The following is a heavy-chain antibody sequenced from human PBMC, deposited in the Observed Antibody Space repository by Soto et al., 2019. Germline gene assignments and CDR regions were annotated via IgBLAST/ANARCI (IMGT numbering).Heavy chain of an antibody. CDR2: IYHTGKT. D-gene: IGHD2-2*01. CDR3: ARDGSSTANWIDP. J-gene: IGHJ5*02. V-gene: IGHV4-31*03. CDR1: GAPLRLGGLY. Sequence: PSETLSLTCTVSGAPLRLGGLYWTWIRQSPGRGLEWMGYIYHTGKTYYNPSLQSRLTMSVDMSKNQFSLKLNSVTAADTAVYYCARDGSSTANWIDPWGQGTLVTVSS.